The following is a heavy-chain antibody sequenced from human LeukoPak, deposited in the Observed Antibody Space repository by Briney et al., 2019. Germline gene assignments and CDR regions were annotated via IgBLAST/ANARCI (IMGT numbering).Heavy chain of an antibody. Sequence: GRSLRLSCAASGFTFSSYAMHWVRQAPGKGLEWVAVISYDGSNKYYADSVKGRFTISRDNSKNTLYLQMNSLRAEDTAVYYCARAKAGRNYFDYWGQGTLVTVSS. J-gene: IGHJ4*02. CDR3: ARAKAGRNYFDY. V-gene: IGHV3-30*04. CDR2: ISYDGSNK. CDR1: GFTFSSYA.